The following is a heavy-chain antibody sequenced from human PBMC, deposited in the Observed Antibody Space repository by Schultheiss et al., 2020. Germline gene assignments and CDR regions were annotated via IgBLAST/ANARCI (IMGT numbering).Heavy chain of an antibody. V-gene: IGHV1-2*02. CDR2: INPNSGGT. CDR1: GGTFSSSA. CDR3: ARVGQQPALDGMDV. J-gene: IGHJ6*02. Sequence: ASVKVSCKASGGTFSSSAISWVRQAPGQGLEWMGWINPNSGGTNYAQKFQGRVTMTRDTSISTAYMELSRLRSDDTAVYYCARVGQQPALDGMDVWGQGTTVTVSS. D-gene: IGHD6-13*01.